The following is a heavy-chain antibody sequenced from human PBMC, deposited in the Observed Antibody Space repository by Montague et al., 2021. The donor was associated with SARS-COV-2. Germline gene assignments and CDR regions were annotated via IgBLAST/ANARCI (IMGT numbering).Heavy chain of an antibody. CDR1: GGSMRSYY. CDR3: ARDLGAPDCYFDS. CDR2: IYSNGST. V-gene: IGHV4-4*07. D-gene: IGHD3-16*01. Sequence: SETLSLTCTVSGGSMRSYYWSWIRQPAGQGLEWIGRIYSNGSTNYNPSLNSRITMSVDTSRNQFSLKVTSVTAADTAVYYCARDLGAPDCYFDSWGQGTLVTVSS. J-gene: IGHJ4*02.